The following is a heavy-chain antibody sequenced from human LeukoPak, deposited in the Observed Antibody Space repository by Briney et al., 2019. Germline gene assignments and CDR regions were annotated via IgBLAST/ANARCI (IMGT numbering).Heavy chain of an antibody. CDR3: AAGSGWSSEY. Sequence: GGFLRLSCAASGLTSGSYWMSWVRHTPGKGLEWVANIKHDGSERNYMESVKGRFTISRDNGKNSLHLQMNNLRAEDTAVYYCAAGSGWSSEYWGQGTLVTVSS. V-gene: IGHV3-7*03. J-gene: IGHJ4*02. D-gene: IGHD6-19*01. CDR1: GLTSGSYW. CDR2: IKHDGSER.